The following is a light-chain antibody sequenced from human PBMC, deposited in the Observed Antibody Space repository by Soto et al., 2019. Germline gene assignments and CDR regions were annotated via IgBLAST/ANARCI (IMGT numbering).Light chain of an antibody. V-gene: IGLV7-46*01. J-gene: IGLJ1*01. CDR2: DTT. Sequence: AGVTQQPSLPVSPGGTVTLTCGSSTGAVTNGHYPYWFQQKPGQAPRTLIYDTTNRHSWTPARFSGSLLGGKAALTLSGAQPEDEAEYYCLLSYNGPYVFGTGTKVTVL. CDR3: LLSYNGPYV. CDR1: TGAVTNGHY.